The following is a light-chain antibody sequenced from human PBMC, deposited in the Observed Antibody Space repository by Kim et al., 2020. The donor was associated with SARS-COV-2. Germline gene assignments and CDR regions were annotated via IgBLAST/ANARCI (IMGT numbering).Light chain of an antibody. CDR2: ASS. CDR1: QGISSY. Sequence: AILMTQSPSSFSASTGDRVTITCRASQGISSYLAWYQQKPGKAPKLLIYASSTLQSGVPSRFSGSGSGTDFTLTISCLQSEDFATYYCQQYYSYPRTFGQGTKLEI. CDR3: QQYYSYPRT. J-gene: IGKJ2*01. V-gene: IGKV1-8*01.